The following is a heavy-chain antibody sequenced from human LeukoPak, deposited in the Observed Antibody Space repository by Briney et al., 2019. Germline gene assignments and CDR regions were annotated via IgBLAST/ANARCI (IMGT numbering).Heavy chain of an antibody. Sequence: ASVKVSCKASGYTFTSYDINWVRQATGQGLEWMGWMNPNSGNTGYAQKFQGRVTMTRNTSIGTAYMELSSLRSEDTAVYYCARNPRGDFWSGYYPAPSYGMDVWGQGTTVTVSS. D-gene: IGHD3-3*01. V-gene: IGHV1-8*01. CDR2: MNPNSGNT. CDR1: GYTFTSYD. CDR3: ARNPRGDFWSGYYPAPSYGMDV. J-gene: IGHJ6*02.